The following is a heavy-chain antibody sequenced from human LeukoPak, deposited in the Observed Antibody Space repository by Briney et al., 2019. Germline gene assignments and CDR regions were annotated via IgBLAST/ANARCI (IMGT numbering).Heavy chain of an antibody. J-gene: IGHJ4*02. CDR3: ARGTMFPYYFDY. CDR2: ISSSDSYR. CDR1: GFTFSSYG. D-gene: IGHD3-10*02. V-gene: IGHV3-21*01. Sequence: QPGGSLRLSCAASGFTFSSYGMSWVRQAPGKGLEWISCISSSDSYRYYADSVKGRFTISRDNTKNSLYLQMNSLRAEDTAVYYCARGTMFPYYFDYWGQGTLVTVSS.